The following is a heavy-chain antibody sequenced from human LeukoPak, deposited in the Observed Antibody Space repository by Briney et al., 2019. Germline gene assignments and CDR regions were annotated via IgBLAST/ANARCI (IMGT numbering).Heavy chain of an antibody. V-gene: IGHV4-30-4*08. CDR1: GSSISSGDYY. J-gene: IGHJ5*02. Sequence: PSQTLSLTCTVSGSSISSGDYYWSWIRQPPGKGLEWIGYIYYSGSTYYNPSLKSRVTISVDTSKNQFSLKLSSVTAADTAVYYCARVPLPIDYGDYSQLDWFDPWGQGTLVTVSS. CDR3: ARVPLPIDYGDYSQLDWFDP. CDR2: IYYSGST. D-gene: IGHD4-17*01.